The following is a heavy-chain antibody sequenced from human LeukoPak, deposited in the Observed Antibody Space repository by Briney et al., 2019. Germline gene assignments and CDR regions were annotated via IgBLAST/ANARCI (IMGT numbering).Heavy chain of an antibody. J-gene: IGHJ4*02. CDR1: GFTFTTYG. CDR3: AKGVNPGYNPGWSNFDY. D-gene: IGHD1-14*01. Sequence: PGGSLRLSCAASGFTFTTYGMSWVRQAPGKGLEWVSSISGSDDSLYYIDSVKGRFTIPRDNAKNTVHLQMNTLRAGDTAIYYCAKGVNPGYNPGWSNFDYWGQGTLVTVSS. V-gene: IGHV3-23*01. CDR2: ISGSDDSL.